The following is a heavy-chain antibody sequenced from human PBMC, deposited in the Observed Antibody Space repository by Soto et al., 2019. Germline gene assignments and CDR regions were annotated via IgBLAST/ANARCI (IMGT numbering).Heavy chain of an antibody. D-gene: IGHD7-27*01. CDR1: GFTFSTYG. Sequence: QVQLVESGGGVVQPGRSLRLSCAASGFTFSTYGMHWVRQAPGKGLEWVAVIWYDGSNKYYADSVKGRFTISRDNSKNTLYLQMNSLRAEDTAVYYCARDSWALDYWGQGTLVTVSS. CDR3: ARDSWALDY. CDR2: IWYDGSNK. J-gene: IGHJ4*02. V-gene: IGHV3-33*01.